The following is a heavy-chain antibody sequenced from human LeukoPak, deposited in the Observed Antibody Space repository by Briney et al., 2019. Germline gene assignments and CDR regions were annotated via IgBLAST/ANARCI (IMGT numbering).Heavy chain of an antibody. J-gene: IGHJ6*02. CDR3: ARGGSYFYAMDV. CDR2: IHYSGST. V-gene: IGHV4-59*01. Sequence: SETLSLTCNVSGGSISSYYWSWIRQTPGKGLDWIGHIHYSGSTNYKPSLKSRVTISLDASKNQVSLKLSSVTAADTAVYYCARGGSYFYAMDVWGHGTTVTVSS. CDR1: GGSISSYY.